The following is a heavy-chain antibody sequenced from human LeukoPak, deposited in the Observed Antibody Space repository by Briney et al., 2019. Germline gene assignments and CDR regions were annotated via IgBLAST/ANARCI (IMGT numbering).Heavy chain of an antibody. CDR2: IIPIFGTA. Sequence: SVTVSCKASGGTFSSYAISWVRQAPGQGLEWMGGIIPIFGTANYAQKFQGRVTITADESTSTAYMELSSLRSEDTAVYYCAMKPYDSSGYYVEYFDYWGQGTLVTVSS. CDR3: AMKPYDSSGYYVEYFDY. D-gene: IGHD3-22*01. V-gene: IGHV1-69*13. CDR1: GGTFSSYA. J-gene: IGHJ4*02.